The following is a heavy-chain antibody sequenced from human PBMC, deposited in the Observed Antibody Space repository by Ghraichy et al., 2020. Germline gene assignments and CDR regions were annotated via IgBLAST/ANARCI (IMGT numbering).Heavy chain of an antibody. CDR1: GFNFSDHA. V-gene: IGHV3-23*01. D-gene: IGHD5-12*01. CDR2: LSASLTRT. J-gene: IGHJ4*01. CDR3: ARGPFRPAAVAYFDY. Sequence: GGSLRLSCAGSGFNFSDHAMNWVRQAPGKGLEWVSGLSASLTRTYYADSAKGRFTISRDNSKNTLYLQMNSLRVEDTAIYYCARGPFRPAAVAYFDYWGQGTLVTVSS.